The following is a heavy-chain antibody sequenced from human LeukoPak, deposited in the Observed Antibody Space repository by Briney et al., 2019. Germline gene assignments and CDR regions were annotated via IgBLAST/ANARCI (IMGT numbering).Heavy chain of an antibody. D-gene: IGHD2-21*02. V-gene: IGHV4-34*01. CDR1: GGSFSGYY. J-gene: IGHJ4*02. CDR2: INHSGRT. Sequence: SETLSLTCAVYGGSFSGYYWSWIRQPPGKGLEWIGEINHSGRTNYNPSLKSRVTISVDTSKSQFSLKLGSVTAADTAVYYCARGVNIVVVTAIQGHYFDYWGQGTLVTVSS. CDR3: ARGVNIVVVTAIQGHYFDY.